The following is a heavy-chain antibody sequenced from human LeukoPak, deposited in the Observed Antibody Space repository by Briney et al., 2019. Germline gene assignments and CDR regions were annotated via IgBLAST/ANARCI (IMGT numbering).Heavy chain of an antibody. CDR2: LSGSGITT. CDR3: GKGIYSSVWSYFDY. CDR1: GFTFSNSA. V-gene: IGHV3-23*01. J-gene: IGHJ4*01. D-gene: IGHD6-19*01. Sequence: GGSLRLSCAASGFTFSNSAMSWVRQAPGKGLEWVSTLSGSGITTYYADSVKGRFTISRDNSKNTLYLQMNSLRAEDTAVYYCGKGIYSSVWSYFDYWGHGTLVTVSS.